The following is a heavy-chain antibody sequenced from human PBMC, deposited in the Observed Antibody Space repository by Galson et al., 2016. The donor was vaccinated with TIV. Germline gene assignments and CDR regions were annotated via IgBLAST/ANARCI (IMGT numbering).Heavy chain of an antibody. CDR2: INPNSGNT. J-gene: IGHJ6*02. CDR3: AREGGNQWLKYGVDV. D-gene: IGHD6-19*01. V-gene: IGHV1-8*02. Sequence: SVKVSCKASGHTFTSYNIYWVRQASGQGLEWMGWINPNSGNTGYAQKFQDRVTMTRNTSINTAYMEMSSLRSEDTAVYYSAREGGNQWLKYGVDVWGHGNTVTVSS. CDR1: GHTFTSYN.